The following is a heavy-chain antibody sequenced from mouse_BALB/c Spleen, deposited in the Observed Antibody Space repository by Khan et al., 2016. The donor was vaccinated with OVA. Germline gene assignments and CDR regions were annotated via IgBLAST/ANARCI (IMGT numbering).Heavy chain of an antibody. J-gene: IGHJ2*01. CDR3: ARDRIDY. CDR1: GYTFTSYW. CDR2: ITPTSGYT. V-gene: IGHV1-7*01. Sequence: QVQLKQSGAELAKPGASVKMSCKASGYTFTSYWMHWVKQRPGQGLEWIGYITPTSGYTDYNEKFKDKATLSADKSSSTAYMQLSSLTSEDSAFYYCARDRIDYGGQGTTLTVSA.